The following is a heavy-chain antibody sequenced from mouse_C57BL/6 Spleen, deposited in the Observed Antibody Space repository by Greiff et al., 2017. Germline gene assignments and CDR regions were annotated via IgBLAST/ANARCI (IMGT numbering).Heavy chain of an antibody. D-gene: IGHD2-4*01. V-gene: IGHV1-61*01. CDR2: IYPSDSET. J-gene: IGHJ1*03. CDR3: ARSYDYLWYFDV. Sequence: QVQLQQSGAELVRPGSSVKLSCKASGYTFTSYWMDWVKQRPGQGLEWIGNIYPSDSETHYNQKFKDQATMTVDKSASTAYMQLSSLTSDDDAVYYCARSYDYLWYFDVWGTGTTVTVSS. CDR1: GYTFTSYW.